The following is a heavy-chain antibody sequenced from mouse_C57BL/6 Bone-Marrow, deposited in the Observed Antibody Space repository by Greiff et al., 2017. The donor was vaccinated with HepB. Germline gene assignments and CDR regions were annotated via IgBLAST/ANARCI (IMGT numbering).Heavy chain of an antibody. CDR1: GYTFTDYY. CDR2: INPNNGGT. Sequence: VQLQQSGPELVKPGASVKISCKASGYTFTDYYMNWVKQSHGKSLEWIGDINPNNGGTSYNQKFKGKATLTVDKSSSTAYMELRSLTSEDSAVYYCARWPITTGVAPGYWGQGTTLTVSS. J-gene: IGHJ2*01. CDR3: ARWPITTGVAPGY. D-gene: IGHD1-1*01. V-gene: IGHV1-26*01.